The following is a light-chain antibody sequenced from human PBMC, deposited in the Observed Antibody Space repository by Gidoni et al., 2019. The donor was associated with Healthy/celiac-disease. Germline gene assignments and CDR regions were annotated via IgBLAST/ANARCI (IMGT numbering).Light chain of an antibody. Sequence: DIVLTQSPASLAVSLGERATINCESSQSVLYSSNNKNYLDWYQQKPGQPPKLLIYWASTRESGVPDRFSGSGSGTDFTLTISSLQAEDVAVYYCQQYYSTPYTFGQGTKLEIK. V-gene: IGKV4-1*01. CDR1: QSVLYSSNNKNY. CDR2: WAS. CDR3: QQYYSTPYT. J-gene: IGKJ2*01.